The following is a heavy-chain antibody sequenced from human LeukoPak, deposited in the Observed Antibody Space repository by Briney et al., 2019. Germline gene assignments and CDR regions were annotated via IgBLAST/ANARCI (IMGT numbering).Heavy chain of an antibody. CDR1: GGSISSGTYY. CDR3: AREAYYYDSSGYRKFDY. CDR2: IFTSGST. D-gene: IGHD3-22*01. V-gene: IGHV4-61*02. Sequence: SETLSLTCTVSGGSISSGTYYWSWIRQPAGKGLEWIGRIFTSGSTKYNPSLKSRVTMSVDTSKNQFSLKLSSVTAADTAVYYCAREAYYYDSSGYRKFDYWGQGTLVTVSS. J-gene: IGHJ4*02.